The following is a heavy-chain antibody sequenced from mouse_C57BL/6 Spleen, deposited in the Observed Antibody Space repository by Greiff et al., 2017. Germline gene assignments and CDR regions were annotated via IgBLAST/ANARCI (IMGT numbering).Heavy chain of an antibody. CDR3: ARAATVNFDY. D-gene: IGHD1-1*01. V-gene: IGHV5-17*01. CDR2: ISSGSSTI. Sequence: EVQLVESGGGLVKPGGSLKLSCAASGFTFSDYGMHWVRQAPEKGLEWVAYISSGSSTIYYADTVKCRFTIARDNAKNTLFLQITSLRAEDTAMYYCARAATVNFDYWGQGTPLTVSS. J-gene: IGHJ2*01. CDR1: GFTFSDYG.